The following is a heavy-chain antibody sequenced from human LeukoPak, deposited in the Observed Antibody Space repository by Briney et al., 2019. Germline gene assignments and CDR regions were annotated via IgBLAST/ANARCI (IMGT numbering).Heavy chain of an antibody. CDR3: AREAPRFFGVVIMPQPGWFDP. CDR1: GYTFTGYY. Sequence: GASVKVSCKASGYTFTGYYMHWVRQAPGQGLEWMGWINPNSGGTNYAQKFQGRVTMTRDTSISTAYMELSRLRSDDTAVYYCAREAPRFFGVVIMPQPGWFDPWGQGTLVTVSS. V-gene: IGHV1-2*02. CDR2: INPNSGGT. J-gene: IGHJ5*02. D-gene: IGHD3-3*01.